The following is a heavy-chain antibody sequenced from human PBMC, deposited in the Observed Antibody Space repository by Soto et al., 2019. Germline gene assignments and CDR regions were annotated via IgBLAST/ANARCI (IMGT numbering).Heavy chain of an antibody. Sequence: SETLSLTCTVSGGSISSSSYYWGWIRQPPGKGLEWIGSIYYSGSTYHNPSLKSRVTISVDTSKNQFSLKLSSVTAADTAVYYCARLSDFWSGYIKDYFDYWGQGTLVTVSS. V-gene: IGHV4-39*01. CDR2: IYYSGST. CDR1: GGSISSSSYY. D-gene: IGHD3-3*01. J-gene: IGHJ4*02. CDR3: ARLSDFWSGYIKDYFDY.